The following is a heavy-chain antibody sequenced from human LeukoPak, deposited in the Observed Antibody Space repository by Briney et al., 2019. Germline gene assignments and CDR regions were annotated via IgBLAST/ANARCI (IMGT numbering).Heavy chain of an antibody. CDR2: ISYDGSNK. Sequence: PGGSLRLSCAASGSTFSSYGMHWVRQAPGKGLEWVAVISYDGSNKYYADSVKGRFTISRDNSKNTLYLQMNSLRAEDTAVYYCAKDFRMIVNDYWGQGTLVTVSS. CDR3: AKDFRMIVNDY. D-gene: IGHD3-22*01. V-gene: IGHV3-30*18. CDR1: GSTFSSYG. J-gene: IGHJ4*02.